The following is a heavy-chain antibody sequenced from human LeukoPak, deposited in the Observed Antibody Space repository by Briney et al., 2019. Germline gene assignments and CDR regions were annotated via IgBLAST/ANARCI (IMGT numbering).Heavy chain of an antibody. V-gene: IGHV4-39*07. CDR1: GGSISSSSYY. D-gene: IGHD3-10*01. CDR2: IYYSGST. J-gene: IGHJ4*02. Sequence: PSETLSLTCTVSGGSISSSSYYWGWIRQPPGTGLEWIGSIYYSGSTYYNPSLKSRVTISVDTSKNQFSLKLSSVTAADTAVYYCARVKYLSPYYGSGSYYKESFDYWGQGTLVTVSS. CDR3: ARVKYLSPYYGSGSYYKESFDY.